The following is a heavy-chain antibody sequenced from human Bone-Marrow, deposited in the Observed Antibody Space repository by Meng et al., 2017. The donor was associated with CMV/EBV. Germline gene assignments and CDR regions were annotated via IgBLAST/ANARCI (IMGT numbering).Heavy chain of an antibody. Sequence: GGSLRLSCAASGFTVSSNYMSWIRQAPGKGLEWVSVIYSGGTPYYADSVKGRFTISRDNSKNTLYLQMNSLRAEDTAVYYCATLSTGVPWFDPWGQGTLVTVSS. J-gene: IGHJ5*02. CDR3: ATLSTGVPWFDP. CDR1: GFTVSSNY. V-gene: IGHV3-53*01. CDR2: IYSGGTP. D-gene: IGHD3-10*01.